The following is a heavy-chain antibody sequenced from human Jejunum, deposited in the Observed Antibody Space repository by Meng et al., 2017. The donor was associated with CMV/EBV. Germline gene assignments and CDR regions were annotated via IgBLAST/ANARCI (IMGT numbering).Heavy chain of an antibody. V-gene: IGHV3-74*01. Sequence: FAVSNYWMHGVRQVPGEGLVWVSRINGGGGGTTFANSVKGRFTISRDNAKNTLYLQMNSLRDEDTAVYYCARSAYYGSSGYYHDYWGQGTLVTVSS. CDR1: FAVSNYW. CDR2: INGGGGGT. CDR3: ARSAYYGSSGYYHDY. D-gene: IGHD3-22*01. J-gene: IGHJ4*02.